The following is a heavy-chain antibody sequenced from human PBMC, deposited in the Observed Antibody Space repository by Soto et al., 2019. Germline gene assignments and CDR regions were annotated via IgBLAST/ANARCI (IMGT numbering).Heavy chain of an antibody. D-gene: IGHD3-10*01. V-gene: IGHV3-23*01. CDR3: ARDPMGRYYGSGSYYFDY. CDR1: GFAFSTHA. Sequence: PGGSLRLSCAASGFAFSTHAMNWVRQAPGKGLAWVSSITPSADNTYYADSVKGRFTISRDNSKNTLSLQMNSLRAEDTAVYYCARDPMGRYYGSGSYYFDYWGQGTLVTVSS. CDR2: ITPSADNT. J-gene: IGHJ4*02.